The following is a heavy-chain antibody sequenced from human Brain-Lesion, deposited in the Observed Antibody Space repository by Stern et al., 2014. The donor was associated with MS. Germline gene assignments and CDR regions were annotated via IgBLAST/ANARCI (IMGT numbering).Heavy chain of an antibody. CDR3: AGEEDIRYCSGGSCTGNWFDP. D-gene: IGHD2-15*01. CDR2: IYYRGNT. J-gene: IGHJ5*02. Sequence: VQLVESGPGLVKPSETLSLTCTVAGGSVSSTSYAWAWIRQPPGKGLEWIGAIYYRGNTYYSPSLKSRLTISLDPSQNPFCLQLGFVTAADTAVYYCAGEEDIRYCSGGSCTGNWFDPWGQGTLVTVSS. V-gene: IGHV4-39*01. CDR1: GGSVSSTSYA.